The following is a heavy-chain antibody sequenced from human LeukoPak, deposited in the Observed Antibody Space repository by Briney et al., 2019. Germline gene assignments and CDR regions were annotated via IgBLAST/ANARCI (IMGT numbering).Heavy chain of an antibody. J-gene: IGHJ6*03. CDR1: GYTFTSYD. CDR3: ARGTEKYYYDSSGYPTLYNMAV. Sequence: GASVKVSCKASGYTFTSYDINWVRQATGQGLEWMGWMNPNSGNTGYAQKFQGRVTMTRNTSISTAYMELSSLRSEDTAVYYCARGTEKYYYDSSGYPTLYNMAVWGKGTTVTVSS. CDR2: MNPNSGNT. V-gene: IGHV1-8*01. D-gene: IGHD3-22*01.